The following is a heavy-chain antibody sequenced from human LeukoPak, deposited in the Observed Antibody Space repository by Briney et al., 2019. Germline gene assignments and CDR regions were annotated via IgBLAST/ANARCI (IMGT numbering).Heavy chain of an antibody. Sequence: PSETLSLTCAVYGGSFSGYYWSWIRQPPGKGLEWIGEINHSGSTNYNPSLKSRVTISVDTSKNQFSLKLSSVTAADTAVYYCARPQTSYGSIDAFDIWGQGTMVTVSS. J-gene: IGHJ3*02. CDR2: INHSGST. CDR1: GGSFSGYY. D-gene: IGHD3-10*01. CDR3: ARPQTSYGSIDAFDI. V-gene: IGHV4-34*01.